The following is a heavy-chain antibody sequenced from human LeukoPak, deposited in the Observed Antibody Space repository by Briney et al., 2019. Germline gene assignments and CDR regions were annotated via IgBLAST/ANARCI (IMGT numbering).Heavy chain of an antibody. V-gene: IGHV6-1*01. J-gene: IGHJ5*02. CDR2: TYYRSTWYN. Sequence: SQTLSLTCAISGDSVSSNSVTWNWIRQSPSRGLEWLGRTYYRSTWYNDYAVSVRGRITVNPNTSKNQFSLHLNSVTPEDTAVYCCARRLTQYDCFDPWGQGILVTVSS. CDR3: ARRLTQYDCFDP. D-gene: IGHD2-2*01. CDR1: GDSVSSNSVT.